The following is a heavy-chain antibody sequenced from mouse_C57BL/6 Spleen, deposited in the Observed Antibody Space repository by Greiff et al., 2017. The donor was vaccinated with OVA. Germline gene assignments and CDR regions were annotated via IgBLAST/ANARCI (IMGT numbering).Heavy chain of an antibody. J-gene: IGHJ2*01. CDR2: ISDGGSYN. CDR3: ARALYSNYYFDY. CDR1: GFTFSSYA. V-gene: IGHV5-4*03. D-gene: IGHD2-5*01. Sequence: EVKLVESGGGLVKPGGSLKLSCAASGFTFSSYALSWVRQTPEKRLEWVATISDGGSYNYSPANVKGRFTISRDNAKNNLDLQMSQLKSEDTAMYYCARALYSNYYFDYGGQGTTLTVSS.